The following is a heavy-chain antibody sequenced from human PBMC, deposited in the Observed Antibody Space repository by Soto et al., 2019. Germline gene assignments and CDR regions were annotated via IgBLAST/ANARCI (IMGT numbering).Heavy chain of an antibody. D-gene: IGHD3-10*01. CDR3: AKHGEWPLGWFGS. CDR2: FSNGGSST. Sequence: XXSLRLSCAASGFAFSSYGMRWVPQAPGKGLEWVSGFSNGGSSTYYADSVKGRFTVSRDNSNNSLYLQMNSLRAEDTAVYYCAKHGEWPLGWFGSWGQGTLVTVSS. CDR1: GFAFSSYG. J-gene: IGHJ5*01. V-gene: IGHV3-23*01.